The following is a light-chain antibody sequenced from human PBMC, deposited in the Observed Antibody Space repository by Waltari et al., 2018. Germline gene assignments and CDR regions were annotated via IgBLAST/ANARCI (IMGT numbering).Light chain of an antibody. J-gene: IGLJ1*01. CDR2: EVT. CDR3: ISYAGNNKYV. Sequence: QSALTQPPSASGSPGQSVTISCTGTSSDVGAYNYVSWYQQYPDKAPKLMIYEVTKRPSGVPDRFSGSKSGNTASLTVSGLQADDEADYYCISYAGNNKYVLGAGTKVTVL. CDR1: SSDVGAYNY. V-gene: IGLV2-8*01.